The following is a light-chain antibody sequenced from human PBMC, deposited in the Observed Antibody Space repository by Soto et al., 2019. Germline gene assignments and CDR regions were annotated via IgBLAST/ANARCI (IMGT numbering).Light chain of an antibody. CDR3: SSYAGSTSPFYV. V-gene: IGLV2-8*01. CDR1: SGDVGAFDH. CDR2: DVN. J-gene: IGLJ1*01. Sequence: QSALTQPPSASGSPGQSVTFSCTGTSGDVGAFDHVSWYQHHPGKAPKLMIYDVNKRSSGVPDRFSGSKAGNTSSLTVSGLQAEDEADYSLSSYAGSTSPFYVFGTGTKLTVL.